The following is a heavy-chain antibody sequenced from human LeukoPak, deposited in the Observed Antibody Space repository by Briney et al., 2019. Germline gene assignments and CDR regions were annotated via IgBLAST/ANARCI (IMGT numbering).Heavy chain of an antibody. D-gene: IGHD1-26*01. CDR3: AKGLRGNYDH. CDR1: GFTFNNYA. J-gene: IGHJ5*02. V-gene: IGHV3-23*01. CDR2: ITDNGINT. Sequence: GGSLRLSCAASGFTFNNYAMAWVRQAPEKGLEWVSSITDNGINTYYADSVKGRFTISRDNSKNTLYLQMNSPRAEDTAVYYCAKGLRGNYDHWGQGTLVTVSS.